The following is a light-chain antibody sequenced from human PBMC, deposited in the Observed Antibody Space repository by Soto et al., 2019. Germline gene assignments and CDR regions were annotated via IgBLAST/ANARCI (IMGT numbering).Light chain of an antibody. CDR1: QTISSW. CDR2: KAS. Sequence: DIQMTQSPSTLSGSVGDRVTITCRASQTISSWLAWYQQKPGKAPKLLIYKASTLKSGVPSRFSGSGSGTEFTLTTSSLQPDDFATYYCQHYNSYSEAFGQGTKAELK. CDR3: QHYNSYSEA. J-gene: IGKJ1*01. V-gene: IGKV1-5*03.